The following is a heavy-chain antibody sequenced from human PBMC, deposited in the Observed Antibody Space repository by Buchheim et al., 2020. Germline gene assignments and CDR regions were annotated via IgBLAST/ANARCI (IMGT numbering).Heavy chain of an antibody. D-gene: IGHD4-17*01. V-gene: IGHV3-7*03. Sequence: EVQLVESGGDLVQPGGSLRLSCAASGFTFSAYWMTWVRQAPGKGLEWVANINPDGSKKTYVGSVKGRFTISRDNAKNSLYLQMNSLRAEDTAVYYCATERTTVVTGDYWGQGTL. J-gene: IGHJ4*02. CDR1: GFTFSAYW. CDR2: INPDGSKK. CDR3: ATERTTVVTGDY.